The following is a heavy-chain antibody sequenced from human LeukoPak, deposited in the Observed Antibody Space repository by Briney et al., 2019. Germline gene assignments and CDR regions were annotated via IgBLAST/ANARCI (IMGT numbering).Heavy chain of an antibody. CDR1: GYSFTNYW. CDR3: ARGARFLEWLLYPVFDS. V-gene: IGHV5-51*01. CDR2: IYPGDSDT. Sequence: GEPLKISCKGSGYSFTNYWIGWVRQMPGKGLEWMGIIYPGDSDTRYSPSFQGQVTISADKSISTAYLQWSSLKASDTAMYYCARGARFLEWLLYPVFDSWGQGTLVTVSS. D-gene: IGHD3-3*01. J-gene: IGHJ4*02.